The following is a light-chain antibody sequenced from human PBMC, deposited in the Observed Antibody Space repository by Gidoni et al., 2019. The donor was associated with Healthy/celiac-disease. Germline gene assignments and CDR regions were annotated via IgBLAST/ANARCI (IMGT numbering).Light chain of an antibody. Sequence: EIVLTQSPATLSLSPGERATLSCRASQSVSRYLAWYQQQPGQAPRLLIYEASNCAPGIPALFSGSGSVTDFTLTISSLEPNAFAVSYCQERSNWLQFAFGPGTRVEIK. CDR1: QSVSRY. CDR2: EAS. V-gene: IGKV3-11*01. J-gene: IGKJ3*01. CDR3: QERSNWLQFA.